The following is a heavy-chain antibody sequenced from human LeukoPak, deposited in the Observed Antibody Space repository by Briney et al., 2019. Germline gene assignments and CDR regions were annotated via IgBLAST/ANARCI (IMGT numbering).Heavy chain of an antibody. D-gene: IGHD6-13*01. J-gene: IGHJ6*03. Sequence: SETLSLTCTVSGGSISSYYWSWIRQPAGKGLEWIGRIYTSGSTNYNPSLKSRVTMSGDPSKNQFSLKLSSVPAADTAVYYCARCPIPRYSSSWDYYYYMDVWGKGTTVTVSS. CDR3: ARCPIPRYSSSWDYYYYMDV. CDR2: IYTSGST. V-gene: IGHV4-4*07. CDR1: GGSISSYY.